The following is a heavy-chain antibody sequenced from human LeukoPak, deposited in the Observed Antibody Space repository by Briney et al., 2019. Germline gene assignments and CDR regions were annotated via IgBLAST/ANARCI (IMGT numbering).Heavy chain of an antibody. D-gene: IGHD3-22*01. CDR2: IYPADSDT. V-gene: IGHV5-51*01. CDR1: GYSFRNYW. J-gene: IGHJ3*02. CDR3: ARHRLNYYDSSHDAFDI. Sequence: GESLKISCEASGYSFRNYWIAWVRQMPGKGPECMGLIYPADSDTRYSPSFQGQVTISADKSISTAYLQWSSLKASATAMYYCARHRLNYYDSSHDAFDIWGQGTMVTVSS.